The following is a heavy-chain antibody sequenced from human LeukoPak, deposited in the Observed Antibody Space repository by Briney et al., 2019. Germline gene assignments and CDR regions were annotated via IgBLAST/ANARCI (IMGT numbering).Heavy chain of an antibody. CDR1: GYTLTELS. Sequence: VASVKVSCKVSGYTLTELSMHWVRQTPGKGLEWVGGFDPEDGETIYAPKFQGRVTMTEDTSTDTAYMELSSLRFEDTAVYYCAGSGSYYQGALDIWGQGTMVTVSS. D-gene: IGHD1-26*01. CDR2: FDPEDGET. V-gene: IGHV1-24*01. J-gene: IGHJ3*02. CDR3: AGSGSYYQGALDI.